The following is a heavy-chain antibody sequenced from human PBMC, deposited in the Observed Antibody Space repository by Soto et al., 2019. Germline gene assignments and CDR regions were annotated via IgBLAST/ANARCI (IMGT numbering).Heavy chain of an antibody. D-gene: IGHD2-2*01. CDR2: IYYSGST. Sequence: TSETPSLTCTVAGGSISSGGYYWSWIRQPPGKGLEWIGYIYYSGSTNYNPSLKSRVTISVDTSKNQFSLKLSSVTAADTAVYYCARAAETGISNFAFDIWGQGTMVTVSS. J-gene: IGHJ3*02. CDR1: GGSISSGGYY. V-gene: IGHV4-61*08. CDR3: ARAAETGISNFAFDI.